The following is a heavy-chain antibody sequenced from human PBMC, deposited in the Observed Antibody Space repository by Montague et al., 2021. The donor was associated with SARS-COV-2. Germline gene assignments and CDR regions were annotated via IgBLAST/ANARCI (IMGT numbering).Heavy chain of an antibody. J-gene: IGHJ6*02. CDR3: AKDFMSLMVYAMVYYYYGMDV. CDR1: GFTFSSYG. D-gene: IGHD2-8*01. CDR2: ISYDGSNK. Sequence: SLRLSCAASGFTFSSYGMHRVRQAPGKGLEWVAVISYDGSNKYYADSVKGRFTISRDNSKNTLYLQMNSLRAEDTAVYYCAKDFMSLMVYAMVYYYYGMDVWGQGTTVTVSS. V-gene: IGHV3-30*18.